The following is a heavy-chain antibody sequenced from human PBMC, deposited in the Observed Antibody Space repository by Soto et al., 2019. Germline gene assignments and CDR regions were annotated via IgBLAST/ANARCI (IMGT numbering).Heavy chain of an antibody. CDR1: GGSISSGENF. D-gene: IGHD1-26*01. J-gene: IGHJ4*02. V-gene: IGHV4-30-4*01. Sequence: LSLTCTVSGGSISSGENFWNWIRQSPGKGLEWIGYIHHSGSTYYNPSLKSRLTISVDTSKNQISLKLNSVTAADTAVYYCARDTGTYPYYFDYWGQGTLVTVSS. CDR3: ARDTGTYPYYFDY. CDR2: IHHSGST.